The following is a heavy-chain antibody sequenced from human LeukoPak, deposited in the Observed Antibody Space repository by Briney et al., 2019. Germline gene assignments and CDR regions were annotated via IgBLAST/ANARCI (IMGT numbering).Heavy chain of an antibody. Sequence: GGSLRLSCVASEFTFSGHGMHWFRQPPGKGLEWVAFIRFDGTKTYYADSVKGRFTISRDNSKNTVYLQMNSLRAEDTAVYYCARGPSIVVVPAAIQGYWGQGTLVTVSS. CDR2: IRFDGTKT. D-gene: IGHD2-2*02. J-gene: IGHJ4*02. V-gene: IGHV3-30*02. CDR3: ARGPSIVVVPAAIQGY. CDR1: EFTFSGHG.